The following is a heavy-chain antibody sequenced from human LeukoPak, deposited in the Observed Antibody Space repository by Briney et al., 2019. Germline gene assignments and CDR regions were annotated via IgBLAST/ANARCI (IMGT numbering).Heavy chain of an antibody. D-gene: IGHD3-22*01. CDR3: ARAGYYDSSGYHHAFDI. CDR2: ISSSSSYI. Sequence: PGGSLRLSCAASGFTFSSYSMNWVRQAPGKGLEWVSSISSSSSYICYADSVKGRYTISRDNAKNSLYLQMNSLRAEYTAVYYCARAGYYDSSGYHHAFDIWGQGTMVTVSS. J-gene: IGHJ3*02. V-gene: IGHV3-21*01. CDR1: GFTFSSYS.